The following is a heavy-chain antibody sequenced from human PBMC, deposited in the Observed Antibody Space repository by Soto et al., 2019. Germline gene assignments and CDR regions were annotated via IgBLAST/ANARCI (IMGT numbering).Heavy chain of an antibody. Sequence: QLLESGGGLVQPGGSLRVSCAASGFTFSTHDMSWVRQAPGKGLEWVSTMSTSGGTYYADSVKGRFTISRDNSKKTLYLQMNSLRAEDTAVYYCAKGLDTGWYFFEHWGQGTLVTVSS. D-gene: IGHD6-19*01. CDR2: MSTSGGT. J-gene: IGHJ4*02. CDR1: GFTFSTHD. CDR3: AKGLDTGWYFFEH. V-gene: IGHV3-23*01.